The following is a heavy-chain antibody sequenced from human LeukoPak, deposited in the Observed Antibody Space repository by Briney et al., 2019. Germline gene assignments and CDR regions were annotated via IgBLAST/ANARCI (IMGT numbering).Heavy chain of an antibody. CDR1: GFTFSSYW. V-gene: IGHV3-74*01. Sequence: GGSLRLSCAASGFTFSSYWMHWVRQAPGKGLVWVSRINSDGSSTSYADSVKGRFTISRDNAKNTLYLQMNSLRAEDTAVYYCAREIVGTRITMVRGVISGMDVWGQGTTVTVSS. D-gene: IGHD3-10*01. CDR2: INSDGSST. CDR3: AREIVGTRITMVRGVISGMDV. J-gene: IGHJ6*02.